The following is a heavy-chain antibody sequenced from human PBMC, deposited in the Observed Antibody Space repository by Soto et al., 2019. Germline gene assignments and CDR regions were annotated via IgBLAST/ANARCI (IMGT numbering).Heavy chain of an antibody. V-gene: IGHV1-69*13. CDR1: GGTFSSYA. CDR3: ARVSDISGYPITGPVYYYYYGMDV. D-gene: IGHD3-22*01. Sequence: SVKVSCKASGGTFSSYAISWVRQAPGQGLEWMGGIIPIFGTANYAQKFQGRVTITADESTSTAYMELSSLRSEDTAVYYCARVSDISGYPITGPVYYYYYGMDVWGQGTTVTVSS. J-gene: IGHJ6*02. CDR2: IIPIFGTA.